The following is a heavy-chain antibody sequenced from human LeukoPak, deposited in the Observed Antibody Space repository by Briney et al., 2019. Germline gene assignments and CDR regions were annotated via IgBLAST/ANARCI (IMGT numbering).Heavy chain of an antibody. Sequence: SETLSLTCTVSGDSISSNSYYWGWIRQPPGKGLEWIGNIYYSGSTYYNPSLKSRVTISVDTSKNQFSLKLSSVTAADTAVYYCARAKGRVSTFGVVISPLDYWGQGTLVTVSS. D-gene: IGHD3-3*01. V-gene: IGHV4-39*01. J-gene: IGHJ4*02. CDR2: IYYSGST. CDR3: ARAKGRVSTFGVVISPLDY. CDR1: GDSISSNSYY.